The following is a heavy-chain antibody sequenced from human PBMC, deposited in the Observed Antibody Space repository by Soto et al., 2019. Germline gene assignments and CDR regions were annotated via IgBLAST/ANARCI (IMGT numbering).Heavy chain of an antibody. CDR3: ARDLGTGYDPGDY. CDR1: GDIFSGYS. D-gene: IGHD5-12*01. V-gene: IGHV1-69*12. CDR2: IIPVFGTT. Sequence: QVQLVQYGAEVKKPGSSVKVSCTASGDIFSGYSISWVRQAPGQGLEWMGGIIPVFGTTNYAQKFQGRVTISADDSTTTAYMELISLKFEDTAVYYCARDLGTGYDPGDYWGQGTLVTVSS. J-gene: IGHJ4*02.